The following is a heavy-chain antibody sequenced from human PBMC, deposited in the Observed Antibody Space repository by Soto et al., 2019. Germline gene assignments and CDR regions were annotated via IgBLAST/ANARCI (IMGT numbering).Heavy chain of an antibody. CDR1: GFTFSSYA. CDR3: AKAPLRDNWNYSRSGCDY. CDR2: ISGSGGST. D-gene: IGHD1-7*01. V-gene: IGHV3-23*01. Sequence: EVQLLESGGGLVQPGGSLRLSCAASGFTFSSYAMSWFRQAPGKGLEWVSAISGSGGSTYYADSVKGRFTISRDNSKKTLYLQMNSLRAEDTDVYYCAKAPLRDNWNYSRSGCDYGGQGTLVTVSS. J-gene: IGHJ4*02.